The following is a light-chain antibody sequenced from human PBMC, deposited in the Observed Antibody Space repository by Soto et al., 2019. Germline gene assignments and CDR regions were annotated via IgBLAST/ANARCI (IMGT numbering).Light chain of an antibody. CDR3: SSYAGSKNFIL. CDR1: SSDVGAYDY. V-gene: IGLV2-8*01. J-gene: IGLJ2*01. Sequence: QSALTQPPSASGSPGQSVTLSCTGTSSDVGAYDYVCWYQQHPGKAPKLIIYEVNKRPSGVPDRFSGSKSGSTASLTVSGLQAEDEADYFCSSYAGSKNFILFGGGTKVTVL. CDR2: EVN.